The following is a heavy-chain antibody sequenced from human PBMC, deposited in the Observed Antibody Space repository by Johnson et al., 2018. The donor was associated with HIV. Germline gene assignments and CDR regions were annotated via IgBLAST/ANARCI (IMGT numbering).Heavy chain of an antibody. CDR1: GFTFSSYS. CDR2: ISYDGSNK. Sequence: VQLVESGGGVVQPGRSLRLSCAASGFTFSSYSMHWVRQAPGKGLEWVAVISYDGSNKYYAASVKGRFTISRDNSKNTLYLQMNSLRAEDTAVYYCARDVTKDAFDIWGQGTMVTVSS. D-gene: IGHD4-17*01. CDR3: ARDVTKDAFDI. J-gene: IGHJ3*02. V-gene: IGHV3-30*14.